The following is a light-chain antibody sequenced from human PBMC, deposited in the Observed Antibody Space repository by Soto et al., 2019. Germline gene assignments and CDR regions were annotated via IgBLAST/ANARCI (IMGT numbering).Light chain of an antibody. CDR3: CSYAGSSTSV. J-gene: IGLJ3*02. CDR2: EVS. CDR1: SSDVGSYNL. V-gene: IGLV2-23*02. Sequence: SALTQPASVSGSPGQSITISCTGTSSDVGSYNLVSWYQQHPGKAPKLMIYEVSKRPSGVSNRFSGSKSGNTASLTISGLQAEDEADYYCCSYAGSSTSVFGGWTKLTVL.